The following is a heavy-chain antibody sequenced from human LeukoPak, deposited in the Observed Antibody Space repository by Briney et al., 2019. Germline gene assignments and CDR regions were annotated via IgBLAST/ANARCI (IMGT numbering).Heavy chain of an antibody. CDR3: ARSPHSSGWDFDY. CDR1: GYSFTSYW. V-gene: IGHV5-51*01. CDR2: IYPGDSDT. Sequence: GESLKISCKGSGYSFTSYWIGWVRQMPGKGLEWMGIIYPGDSDTRYSPSFQGQVTISADKSISTAYPQWSSLKASDTAMYYCARSPHSSGWDFDYWGQGTLVTVSS. D-gene: IGHD6-19*01. J-gene: IGHJ4*02.